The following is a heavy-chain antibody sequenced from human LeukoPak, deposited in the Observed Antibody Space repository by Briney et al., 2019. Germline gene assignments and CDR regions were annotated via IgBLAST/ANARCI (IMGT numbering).Heavy chain of an antibody. CDR1: GFTFSSYA. V-gene: IGHV3-23*03. Sequence: GGSLRLSCAASGFTFSSYAMSWVRQAPGKGLEWVSVIYSGGSTYYADSVKGRFTISRDNSKNTLYLQMNSLRAEDTAVYYCAKDSSSSWYRNWFDPWGQGTLVTVSS. CDR2: IYSGGST. D-gene: IGHD6-13*01. CDR3: AKDSSSSWYRNWFDP. J-gene: IGHJ5*02.